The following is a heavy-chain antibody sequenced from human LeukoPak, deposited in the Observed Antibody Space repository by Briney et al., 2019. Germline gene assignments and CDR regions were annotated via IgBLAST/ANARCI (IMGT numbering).Heavy chain of an antibody. CDR1: GFTFSDYY. Sequence: GGSLRLSCAASGFTFSDYYMSWIRQAPGKGLEWVSYISSSGSTIYYADSVKGRFTISRDDAKNSLYLQMNSLRAEDTAVYYCARSNRDTYYYGSGRFGMDVWGQGTTVTVSS. V-gene: IGHV3-11*01. CDR2: ISSSGSTI. CDR3: ARSNRDTYYYGSGRFGMDV. J-gene: IGHJ6*02. D-gene: IGHD3-10*01.